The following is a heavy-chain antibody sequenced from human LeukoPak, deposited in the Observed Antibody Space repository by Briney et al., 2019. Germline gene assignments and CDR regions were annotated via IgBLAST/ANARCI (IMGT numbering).Heavy chain of an antibody. CDR1: GFTVSDYY. CDR3: ARQGLYKRWLQPAIDY. CDR2: ISSSDSSK. D-gene: IGHD5-24*01. J-gene: IGHJ4*02. V-gene: IGHV3-11*01. Sequence: GGSQRLSCAASGFTVSDYYMNWIRQAPGKGLEWVSYISSSDSSKYYADSVKDRFTISRDNAKNSLYLQMNSLRAEDTAVYYCARQGLYKRWLQPAIDYWGQGTLVTVSS.